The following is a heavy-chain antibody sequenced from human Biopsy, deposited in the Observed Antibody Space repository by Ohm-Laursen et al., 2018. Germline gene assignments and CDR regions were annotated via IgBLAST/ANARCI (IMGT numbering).Heavy chain of an antibody. Sequence: SSVKVSCNASGGTFTNYAISWVRQAPGQGLEWMGGIIPIFGTANYAQKFQGRVTITADESTSTAYMELSSLRSDDTAVYYCARDALGGGSYRFFYWGQGSLVAVSS. D-gene: IGHD1-26*01. J-gene: IGHJ4*02. V-gene: IGHV1-69*01. CDR1: GGTFTNYA. CDR3: ARDALGGGSYRFFY. CDR2: IIPIFGTA.